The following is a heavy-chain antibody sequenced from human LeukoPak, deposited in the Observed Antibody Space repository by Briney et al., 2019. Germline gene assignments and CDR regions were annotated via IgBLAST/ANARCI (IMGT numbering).Heavy chain of an antibody. D-gene: IGHD6-13*01. Sequence: GASVKVSCKASGYTFTGYYMHWVRQAPGQGLEWMGWINPNSGGTNYAQKFQGRVTMTRDTSISTAYMELSRLRSDDTAVYYCAREIAAAGTWFEYWGQGTLVTVSS. J-gene: IGHJ5*01. CDR3: AREIAAAGTWFEY. CDR1: GYTFTGYY. CDR2: INPNSGGT. V-gene: IGHV1-2*02.